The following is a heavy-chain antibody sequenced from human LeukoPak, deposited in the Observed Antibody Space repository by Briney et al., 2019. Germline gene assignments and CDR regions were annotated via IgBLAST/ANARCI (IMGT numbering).Heavy chain of an antibody. J-gene: IGHJ4*02. D-gene: IGHD5/OR15-5a*01. CDR3: ASLRLIDY. Sequence: GASVKVSCKASGYTFTNYYMHWVRQAPGQGLEWMGWINPNRGGTDYAQKFQGRVTMTRDTSINTAYMELSRLSSDDTAVYYCASLRLIDYWGQGTLVTVSP. V-gene: IGHV1-2*02. CDR1: GYTFTNYY. CDR2: INPNRGGT.